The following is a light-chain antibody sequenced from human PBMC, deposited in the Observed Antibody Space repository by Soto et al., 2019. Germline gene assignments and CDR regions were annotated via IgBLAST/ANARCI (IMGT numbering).Light chain of an antibody. V-gene: IGKV1-39*01. CDR3: QQSFSAPFFT. J-gene: IGKJ3*01. CDR2: GVS. CDR1: QTITNY. Sequence: DIQLTQSPSSLSASVGDRVTITCRASQTITNYLNWYQQKPGKAPRLLIYGVSSLHSGVPSRFSGSGSGTDFTLTISSLQPEDFATYYCQQSFSAPFFTFGPGTNVDIK.